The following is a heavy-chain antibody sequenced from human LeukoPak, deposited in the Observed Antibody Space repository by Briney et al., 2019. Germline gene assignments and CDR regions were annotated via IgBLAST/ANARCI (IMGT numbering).Heavy chain of an antibody. CDR2: ISSSSSYT. Sequence: NSGGSLRLSCAASGFTFRDYYLRWLRQAPGKGLEWVSYISSSSSYTNYADSVKGRFTISRDNAKNSLYLQLNSLRPDHTAVYYCAREHYGNGAFDIWGQGTMVTVSS. D-gene: IGHD4-11*01. J-gene: IGHJ3*02. CDR1: GFTFRDYY. V-gene: IGHV3-11*05. CDR3: AREHYGNGAFDI.